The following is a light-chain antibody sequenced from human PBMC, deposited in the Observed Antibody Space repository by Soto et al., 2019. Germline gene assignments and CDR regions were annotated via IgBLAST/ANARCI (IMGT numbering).Light chain of an antibody. CDR2: KAS. Sequence: DIQMTQSPSTLSASIGDIVTITWRASQSLNSWLAWYQQKPGKAPQLLIYKASNLESGVPSRFSGSGSGTEFTLTISSLQPDDYATYYFQQYIEYYPFGGGTTVEI. CDR1: QSLNSW. V-gene: IGKV1-5*03. CDR3: QQYIEYYP. J-gene: IGKJ4*01.